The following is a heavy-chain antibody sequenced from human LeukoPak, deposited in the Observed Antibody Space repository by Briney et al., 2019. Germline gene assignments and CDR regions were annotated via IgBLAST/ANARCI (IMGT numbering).Heavy chain of an antibody. CDR3: AREGLTYYYDSSGYYYLGY. D-gene: IGHD3-22*01. J-gene: IGHJ4*02. Sequence: ASVKVSCKASGYTFTSYGISWVRQAPGQGLEWMGWISAYNGNTNYAQKLQGRVTMTTDTSTSTAYMELRSLRSDDTAVYYCAREGLTYYYDSSGYYYLGYWGQGTLVTVSS. V-gene: IGHV1-18*01. CDR1: GYTFTSYG. CDR2: ISAYNGNT.